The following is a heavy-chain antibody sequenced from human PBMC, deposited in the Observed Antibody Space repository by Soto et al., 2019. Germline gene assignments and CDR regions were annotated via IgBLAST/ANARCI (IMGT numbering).Heavy chain of an antibody. CDR2: INAGNGNT. D-gene: IGHD6-13*01. CDR1: GYTFTSHA. J-gene: IGHJ5*02. Sequence: QVQLVQSGAEEKKPGASVKVSCKASGYTFTSHAMHWVRQAPGQRLEWMGWINAGNGNTKYSQKFQGRVTNTTDTSASTAYMELSSLRSEDTAVYYCARDGIAAAGTSWFDPWGQGTLVTVSS. V-gene: IGHV1-3*05. CDR3: ARDGIAAAGTSWFDP.